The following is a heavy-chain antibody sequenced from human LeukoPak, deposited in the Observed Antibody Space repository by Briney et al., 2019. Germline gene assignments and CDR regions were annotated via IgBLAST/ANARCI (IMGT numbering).Heavy chain of an antibody. V-gene: IGHV1-3*01. Sequence: GGSLRLSCAASGFTFSSYGMNWVRQAPGQRLEWMAWFHAGNGNTKYSQKFQGRLTITRDTSASTAYMELSSLTSEDTAVYYCARERGDYDGFDYWGQGTLVTVSS. J-gene: IGHJ4*02. D-gene: IGHD4-23*01. CDR2: FHAGNGNT. CDR1: GFTFSSYG. CDR3: ARERGDYDGFDY.